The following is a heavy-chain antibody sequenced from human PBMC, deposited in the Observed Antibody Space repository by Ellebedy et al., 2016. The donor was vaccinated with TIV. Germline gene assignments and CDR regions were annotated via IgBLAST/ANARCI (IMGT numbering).Heavy chain of an antibody. CDR3: ARETWFPGSGSYRGMDV. D-gene: IGHD3-10*01. J-gene: IGHJ6*02. V-gene: IGHV3-33*01. Sequence: PGGSLRLSCAASGFTFSSYGMHWVRQAPGKGLEWVAVIWYDGSNKYYADSVKGRFTISRDNSKNTLYLQMNSLRAEDTAVYYCARETWFPGSGSYRGMDVWGQGTTVTVSS. CDR2: IWYDGSNK. CDR1: GFTFSSYG.